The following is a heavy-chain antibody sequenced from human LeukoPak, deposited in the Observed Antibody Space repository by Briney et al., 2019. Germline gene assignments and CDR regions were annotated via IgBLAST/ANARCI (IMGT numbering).Heavy chain of an antibody. CDR1: GFTFSSYA. D-gene: IGHD4-17*01. J-gene: IGHJ4*02. CDR3: TKDDYGNFDY. V-gene: IGHV3-23*01. Sequence: PGGSLRLSCAASGFTFSSYAMSWVRQAPGKGLEWVSGISGSGNSTYYVDFVKGRFTISRDNSRNTLYLQMNSLRAEDTAVYYCTKDDYGNFDYWGQGTLVTVSS. CDR2: ISGSGNST.